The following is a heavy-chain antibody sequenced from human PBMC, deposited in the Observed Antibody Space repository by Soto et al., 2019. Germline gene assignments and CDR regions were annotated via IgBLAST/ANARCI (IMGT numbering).Heavy chain of an antibody. Sequence: SETLSLTCTVSGGSISSYYWSWIRQPPGKGLEWIGYTYYSGSTNYNPSLKSRVTISVDTSKNQFSLKLSSVTAADTAVYYCARVAVAGLYYYGMDVWGQGTTVTVSS. CDR2: TYYSGST. J-gene: IGHJ6*02. V-gene: IGHV4-59*01. CDR3: ARVAVAGLYYYGMDV. CDR1: GGSISSYY. D-gene: IGHD6-19*01.